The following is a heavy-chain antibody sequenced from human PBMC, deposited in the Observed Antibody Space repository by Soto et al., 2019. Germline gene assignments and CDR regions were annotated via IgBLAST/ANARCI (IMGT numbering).Heavy chain of an antibody. V-gene: IGHV4-61*01. CDR1: GGSVSSGSYY. Sequence: KASETLSLTCTVSGGSVSSGSYYWSWIRQPPGKGLEWIGYIYYSGSTNYNPSLKSRVTISVDTSKNQFSLKLRSVTAADTAVYYCARVNGGPYFFDYWGQGTLVTVSS. J-gene: IGHJ4*02. CDR3: ARVNGGPYFFDY. CDR2: IYYSGST. D-gene: IGHD2-8*01.